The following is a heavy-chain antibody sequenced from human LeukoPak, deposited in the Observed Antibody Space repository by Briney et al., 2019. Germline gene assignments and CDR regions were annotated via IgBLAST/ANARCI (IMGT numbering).Heavy chain of an antibody. CDR1: GGSISSGDYY. CDR2: IYYSGST. CDR3: ARESRRSGYYYYGMDV. V-gene: IGHV4-30-4*01. Sequence: PSETLSLTCTVSGGSISSGDYYWSWIRQPPGKGLEWIGYIYYSGSTNYNPSLKSRVTISVDTSKNQFSLKLSSVTAADTAVYYCARESRRSGYYYYGMDVWGQGTTVTVSS. J-gene: IGHJ6*02.